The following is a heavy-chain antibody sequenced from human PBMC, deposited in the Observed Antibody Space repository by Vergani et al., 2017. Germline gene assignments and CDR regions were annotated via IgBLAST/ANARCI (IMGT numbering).Heavy chain of an antibody. D-gene: IGHD3-16*01. CDR3: ARDRGTRTYGLDV. CDR2: IIPILGIP. V-gene: IGHV1-69*08. Sequence: QVQLVQSEAEVKKPGSSVKVSCKASGGTFSSYTVTWVRQAPGQGLEWMGRIIPILGIPNYAQKLQGRVTITADKSTNTAYMELSSLRSEDTAVYYCARDRGTRTYGLDVWGQGTTVTVSS. J-gene: IGHJ6*02. CDR1: GGTFSSYT.